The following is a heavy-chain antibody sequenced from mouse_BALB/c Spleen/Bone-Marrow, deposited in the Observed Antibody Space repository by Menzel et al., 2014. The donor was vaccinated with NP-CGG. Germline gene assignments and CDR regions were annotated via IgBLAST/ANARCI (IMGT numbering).Heavy chain of an antibody. J-gene: IGHJ4*01. CDR1: GFDSSGYW. Sequence: EVQLVESGGGLVQPGGSLKLSCAASGFDSSGYWMSWVRQAPGKGLEWIGEINPDSSTINYTPSLKDKFIISRDNAKNTLYLQMSKVRSEDTALYYCARLGYYGTMDYWGQGTSVTVSS. V-gene: IGHV4-1*02. CDR3: ARLGYYGTMDY. D-gene: IGHD1-1*01. CDR2: INPDSSTI.